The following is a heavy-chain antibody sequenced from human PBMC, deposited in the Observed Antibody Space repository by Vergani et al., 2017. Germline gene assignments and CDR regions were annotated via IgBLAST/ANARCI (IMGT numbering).Heavy chain of an antibody. D-gene: IGHD3-10*01. CDR3: ARDYGSGPPQSRRLLYDIGWFDP. V-gene: IGHV3-49*04. Sequence: EVQLVESGGGLEQPGRSLRLSCRASGFTFTDYGISWVRQAPGQGLEWVGFVRNKEDGGTPEHAASVKGRFTISRDNANNLVYLQMSSVRADDTAVYYCARDYGSGPPQSRRLLYDIGWFDPWGQGTLVTVSS. CDR1: GFTFTDYG. J-gene: IGHJ5*02. CDR2: VRNKEDGGTP.